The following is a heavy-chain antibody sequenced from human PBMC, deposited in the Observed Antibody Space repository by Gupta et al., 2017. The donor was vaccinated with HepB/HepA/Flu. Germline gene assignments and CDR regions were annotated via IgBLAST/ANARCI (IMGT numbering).Heavy chain of an antibody. CDR1: GGSINDYY. CDR3: TRGIVGPLSLGYHYFQMDV. Sequence: QVQLQESGPGLVKPSETLSLSCSVSGGSINDYYWTWIRQPAGKGLEWIGRTFSSGDSRYNPSLQSRVTMSLDTSKKQFSLKLNSVTAADTAVYYCTRGIVGPLSLGYHYFQMDVWGKGAAVTVSS. V-gene: IGHV4-4*07. D-gene: IGHD2-15*01. CDR2: TFSSGDS. J-gene: IGHJ6*03.